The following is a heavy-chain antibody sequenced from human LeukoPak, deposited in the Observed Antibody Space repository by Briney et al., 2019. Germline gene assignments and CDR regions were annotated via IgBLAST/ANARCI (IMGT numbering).Heavy chain of an antibody. V-gene: IGHV3-21*01. Sequence: GGSLRLSCAASGFTFSSYSMNWVRQAPGKGLEWVSSISSSSSYIYYADSVKGRFTIPRDNAKNSLYLQMNSLRAEDTAVYYCASEGVVVTASNYGMDVWGQGTTVTVSS. CDR2: ISSSSSYI. CDR3: ASEGVVVTASNYGMDV. CDR1: GFTFSSYS. J-gene: IGHJ6*02. D-gene: IGHD2-21*02.